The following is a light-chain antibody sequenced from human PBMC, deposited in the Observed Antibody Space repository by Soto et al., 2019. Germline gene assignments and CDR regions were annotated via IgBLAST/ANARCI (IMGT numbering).Light chain of an antibody. V-gene: IGLV2-8*01. J-gene: IGLJ2*01. CDR3: SSYAGTNNLL. CDR2: EVT. CDR1: SSDVGGYQY. Sequence: QSALTQPPSASGSPGQSVTISCTGTSSDVGGYQYVSWYQQHPGKAPKLIIYEVTKRPSGVPDRFSGSKSGSTASLTVSRLQAEDEADYYCSSYAGTNNLLLGGGTKLTVL.